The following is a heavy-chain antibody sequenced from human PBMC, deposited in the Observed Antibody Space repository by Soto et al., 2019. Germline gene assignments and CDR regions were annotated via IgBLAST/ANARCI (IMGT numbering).Heavy chain of an antibody. CDR1: GFTFSSYG. Sequence: QVQLLESGGGVVQPGRSLRLSCAASGFTFSSYGMHWVRQAPGKGLEWVAVISYDGSNKYYADSVKGRFTISRDNSENTLYLQMNSLRAEDTAVYYCAKDRRRGTYFYDSSGEFDYWGQGTLVTVSS. V-gene: IGHV3-30*18. CDR3: AKDRRRGTYFYDSSGEFDY. CDR2: ISYDGSNK. D-gene: IGHD3-22*01. J-gene: IGHJ4*02.